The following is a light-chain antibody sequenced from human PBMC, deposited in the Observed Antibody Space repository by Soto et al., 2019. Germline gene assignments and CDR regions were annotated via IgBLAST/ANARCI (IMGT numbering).Light chain of an antibody. CDR3: QQYGSSPPLT. Sequence: EIVLTQSPATLSLSPGGRATLSCRASRSVSNSFLAWYPQQPRQAPRLLIYGASSRATGIPDRFSGSGSGTDFTPTISRLEPQDFAVYYGQQYGSSPPLTFGGATKGDIK. J-gene: IGKJ4*01. CDR2: GAS. CDR1: RSVSNSF. V-gene: IGKV3-20*01.